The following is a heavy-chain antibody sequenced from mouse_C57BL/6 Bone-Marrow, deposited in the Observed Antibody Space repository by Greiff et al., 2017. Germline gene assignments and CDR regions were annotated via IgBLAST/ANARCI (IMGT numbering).Heavy chain of an antibody. CDR2: FYPGSGSI. V-gene: IGHV1-62-2*01. CDR3: ARHEDNLGAMDY. J-gene: IGHJ4*01. CDR1: GYTFTEYT. Sequence: VKLMESGAELVKPGASVKLSCKASGYTFTEYTIHWVKQRPGQGLEWIGWFYPGSGSIKYNEKFKDKATLTAEKSSSTASMELSRLTSEDSAVYFCARHEDNLGAMDYWGQGTSVTVSS.